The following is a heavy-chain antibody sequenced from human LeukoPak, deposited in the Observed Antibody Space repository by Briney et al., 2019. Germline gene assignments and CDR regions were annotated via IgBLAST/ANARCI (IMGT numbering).Heavy chain of an antibody. CDR1: GFTFSSYA. CDR2: ISGSGGST. CDR3: ARRRLLMVRGVIIPRYYYYMDV. Sequence: PGGSLRLSCAASGFTFSSYAMSWVRQAPGKGLEWVSAISGSGGSTYYADSVKGRFTISRDNSKNTLYLQMNSLRAEDTAVYYCARRRLLMVRGVIIPRYYYYMDVWGKGTTVTISS. V-gene: IGHV3-23*01. D-gene: IGHD3-10*01. J-gene: IGHJ6*03.